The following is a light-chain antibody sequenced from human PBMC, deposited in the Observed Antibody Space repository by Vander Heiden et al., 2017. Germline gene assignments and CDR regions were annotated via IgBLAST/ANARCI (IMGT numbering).Light chain of an antibody. CDR2: DVS. CDR1: QTIDNK. CDR3: QQYHNWPPYI. V-gene: IGKV3-15*01. J-gene: IGKJ2*01. Sequence: EKVVTQSPATLSVSPGDSATLYCRTSQTIDNKLAWYQQKPGQAPRLLMYDVSTRAADIPDRFSGSGSATEFRLTISNLQSEDFAVYYCQQYHNWPPYIFGQGTKVEIK.